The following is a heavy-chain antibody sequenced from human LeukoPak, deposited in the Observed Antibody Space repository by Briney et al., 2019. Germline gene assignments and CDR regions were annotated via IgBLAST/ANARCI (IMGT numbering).Heavy chain of an antibody. CDR3: ARGGVLLWFGELLSDLNFDY. D-gene: IGHD3-10*01. J-gene: IGHJ4*02. Sequence: AASVKVSCKASGYTFTSYYMHWVRQAPGQGLEWMGIINPSGGSTSYAQKFQGRVTMTRDMSTSTVYMELSSLRSEDTAVYYCARGGVLLWFGELLSDLNFDYWGQGTLVTVSS. CDR2: INPSGGST. V-gene: IGHV1-46*01. CDR1: GYTFTSYY.